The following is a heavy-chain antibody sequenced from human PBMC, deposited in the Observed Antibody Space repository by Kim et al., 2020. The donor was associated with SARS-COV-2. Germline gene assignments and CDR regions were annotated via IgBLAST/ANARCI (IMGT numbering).Heavy chain of an antibody. CDR3: ARDVIGLHYGMDV. J-gene: IGHJ6*02. Sequence: SVKCRFTISMDNAKNSLYLQMNSLRSEDTAVYYWARDVIGLHYGMDVWGQGTTVTVSS. V-gene: IGHV3-11*04.